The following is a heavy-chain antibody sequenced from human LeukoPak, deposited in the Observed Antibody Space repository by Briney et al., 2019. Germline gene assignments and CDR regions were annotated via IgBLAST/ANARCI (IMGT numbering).Heavy chain of an antibody. Sequence: ASVKVSCKASGYTFTGYYVHWVRQAPGQGLEWMGWINPNSGGTNYAQKFQGRVTMTRDTSISTAFMEMTRLRSDDTAVYYCARVQLERRPLDYWGQGTLVTVSS. CDR1: GYTFTGYY. V-gene: IGHV1-2*02. CDR3: ARVQLERRPLDY. D-gene: IGHD1-1*01. CDR2: INPNSGGT. J-gene: IGHJ4*02.